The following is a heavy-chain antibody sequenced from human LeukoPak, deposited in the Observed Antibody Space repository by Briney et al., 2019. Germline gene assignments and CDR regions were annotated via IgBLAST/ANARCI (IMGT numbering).Heavy chain of an antibody. J-gene: IGHJ2*01. V-gene: IGHV4-59*01. CDR1: GGSISSYY. Sequence: SETLSLTCTVSGGSISSYYWSWIRQPPGKGLEWIGYIYYSGSTNYNPSLKSRVTISVDTSKNQFSLKLSSVTAADTAVYYCASSDRRDGYKSYGWYFDLWGRGTLVTVSS. CDR2: IYYSGST. D-gene: IGHD5-24*01. CDR3: ASSDRRDGYKSYGWYFDL.